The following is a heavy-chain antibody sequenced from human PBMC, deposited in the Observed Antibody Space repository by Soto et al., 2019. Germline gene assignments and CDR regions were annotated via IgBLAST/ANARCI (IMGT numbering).Heavy chain of an antibody. D-gene: IGHD3-10*01. CDR2: ISYDGSNK. J-gene: IGHJ6*02. Sequence: QVQLVESGGGVVQPGMSLRLSCAAAGFTFSSYAMHRVRQAPGQGLEWVAVISYDGSNKYFADSVKGRFTISRDNSKNTMFLQMNSLRAADTAVYYCARGLLPYSGFTYVMDVWGQGTTVTVSS. CDR1: GFTFSSYA. CDR3: ARGLLPYSGFTYVMDV. V-gene: IGHV3-30-3*01.